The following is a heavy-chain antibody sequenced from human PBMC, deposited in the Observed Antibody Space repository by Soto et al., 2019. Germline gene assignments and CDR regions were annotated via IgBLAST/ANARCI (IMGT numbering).Heavy chain of an antibody. CDR2: INHSGST. CDR3: AGLRYDFWSGPAP. J-gene: IGHJ5*02. Sequence: PSETLSLTCAVYGGSFSGYYLSWIRQPPGKGLEWIGEINHSGSTNYNPSLKSRVTISVDTSKNQFSLKLSSVTAADTAVYYCAGLRYDFWSGPAPWGQGTLVTVSS. V-gene: IGHV4-34*01. D-gene: IGHD3-3*01. CDR1: GGSFSGYY.